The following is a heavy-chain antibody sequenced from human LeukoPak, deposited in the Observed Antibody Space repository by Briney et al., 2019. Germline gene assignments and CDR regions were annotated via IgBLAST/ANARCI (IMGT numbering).Heavy chain of an antibody. Sequence: PSETLSLTCTVSGGPISSYYWSWIRQPPGKGLEWIGYIYTSGSTNYNPSLKSRVTISVDTSKNQFSLKLSSVTAADTAVYYCARQSIAAAVDYWGQGTLVTVSS. V-gene: IGHV4-4*09. D-gene: IGHD6-13*01. CDR3: ARQSIAAAVDY. J-gene: IGHJ4*02. CDR2: IYTSGST. CDR1: GGPISSYY.